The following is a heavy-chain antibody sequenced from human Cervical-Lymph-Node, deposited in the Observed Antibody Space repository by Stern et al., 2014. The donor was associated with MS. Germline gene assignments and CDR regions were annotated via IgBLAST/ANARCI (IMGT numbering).Heavy chain of an antibody. CDR1: GGTFSSYA. V-gene: IGHV1-69*01. CDR2: NSPIFGTA. Sequence: VQLVESGAEVKKPGSSVKVSCKASGGTFSSYAISWVRQAPGQGLEWMGGNSPIFGTANYAQKCQGRVTITADESTSTAYMELSSLRSEDTAVYYCARGEKQWLSLWDYWGQGTLVTVSS. CDR3: ARGEKQWLSLWDY. D-gene: IGHD6-19*01. J-gene: IGHJ4*02.